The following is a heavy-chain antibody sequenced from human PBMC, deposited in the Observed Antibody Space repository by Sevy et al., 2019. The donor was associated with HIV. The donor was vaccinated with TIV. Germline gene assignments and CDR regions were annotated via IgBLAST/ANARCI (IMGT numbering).Heavy chain of an antibody. J-gene: IGHJ4*02. D-gene: IGHD3-16*02. V-gene: IGHV3-23*01. CDR2: ISGSGGST. CDR3: AKDPYDYVWGSYRPPDY. Sequence: GGSLRLSCAASGFTFSSYAMSWVRQAPGKGLEWVSAISGSGGSTYYADSVKGRFTISRDNSKNTLYLQMNSLRAEDTAVYYSAKDPYDYVWGSYRPPDYWGQGTLVTVSS. CDR1: GFTFSSYA.